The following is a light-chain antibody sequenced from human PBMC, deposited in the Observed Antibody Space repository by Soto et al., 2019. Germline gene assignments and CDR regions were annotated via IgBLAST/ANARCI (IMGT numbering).Light chain of an antibody. CDR2: AAS. CDR1: QSVTVNS. Sequence: EILLTQSPSTLSLSPGEGVTLSCRASQSVTVNSLAWYQQKPGQAPRLLIYAASTRAAAVPARFTGSGSGTDFALTISRLEPDDFGVYYCQQYGDSPLTSGPGTKVDIK. V-gene: IGKV3-20*01. J-gene: IGKJ3*01. CDR3: QQYGDSPLT.